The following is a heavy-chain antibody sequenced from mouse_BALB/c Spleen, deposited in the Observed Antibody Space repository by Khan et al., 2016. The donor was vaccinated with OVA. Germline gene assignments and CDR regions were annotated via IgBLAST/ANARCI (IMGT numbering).Heavy chain of an antibody. CDR1: GFSLTSYG. V-gene: IGHV2-3*01. CDR3: AKDRGYYAVDY. J-gene: IGHJ4*01. CDR2: IWGDGNT. Sequence: QVQLKQSGPGLVAPSQSLSITCTISGFSLTSYGVSWVRQPPGKGLEWLGVIWGDGNTNFHSALRSRLSISKDNSKSQVFLKLNSLQTDDTATYYCAKDRGYYAVDYWGQGTSVTVSS.